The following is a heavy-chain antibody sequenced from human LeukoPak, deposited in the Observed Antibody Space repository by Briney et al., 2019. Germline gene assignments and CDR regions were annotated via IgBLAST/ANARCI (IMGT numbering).Heavy chain of an antibody. CDR1: GFTFSTYW. Sequence: GGSLRLSCAASGFTFSTYWMHWVRQAPGKGLVWVSGLNSDGSITGYADSVKGRFTISRDNAKNTLYLQMNTLRAEDTALYYCAKDAHHDYGSGALDGYFDYWGQGTLVTVSS. CDR3: AKDAHHDYGSGALDGYFDY. D-gene: IGHD3-10*01. J-gene: IGHJ4*02. V-gene: IGHV3-74*01. CDR2: LNSDGSIT.